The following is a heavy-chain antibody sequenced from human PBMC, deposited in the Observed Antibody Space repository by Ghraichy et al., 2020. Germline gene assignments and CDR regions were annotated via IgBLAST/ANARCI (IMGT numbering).Heavy chain of an antibody. D-gene: IGHD3-10*01. V-gene: IGHV3-53*01. J-gene: IGHJ4*02. CDR2: IYSVGST. CDR1: GLTVSSNY. Sequence: GGSLRLSCAASGLTVSSNYMSWVRQAPGKGLEWISVIYSVGSTYYADSVKGRFTISRDNSKNTMYLQMNSLRAEDTAVYYCADTEYDHWGQGTLVTVSS. CDR3: ADTEYDH.